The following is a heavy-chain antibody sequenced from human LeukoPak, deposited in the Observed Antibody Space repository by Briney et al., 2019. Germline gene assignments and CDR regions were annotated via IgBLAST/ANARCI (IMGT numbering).Heavy chain of an antibody. CDR2: INHSGST. D-gene: IGHD6-13*01. J-gene: IGHJ4*02. CDR3: ARGRYSSSWSPVGGFDY. CDR1: GGSFSGYY. Sequence: SETLSLTCAVYGGSFSGYYWSWIRQPPGKGLEWIGEINHSGSTSYNPSLKSRVTISVDTSKNQFSLKLSSVTAADTAVYYCARGRYSSSWSPVGGFDYWAREPWSPSPQ. V-gene: IGHV4-34*01.